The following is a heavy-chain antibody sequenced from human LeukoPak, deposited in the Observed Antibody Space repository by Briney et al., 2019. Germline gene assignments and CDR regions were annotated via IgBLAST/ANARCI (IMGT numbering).Heavy chain of an antibody. Sequence: RASETLSLTCAVYGGSFSGYFWSWIRQPPGKGLEWIGYIYYSGNTNYNPSLKSRVTISVDTSKNQFFLKLSSVTAADTAVYYCARGGPVGSSNLDYWGQGTLVTVSS. D-gene: IGHD4-23*01. CDR2: IYYSGNT. CDR3: ARGGPVGSSNLDY. CDR1: GGSFSGYF. J-gene: IGHJ4*02. V-gene: IGHV4-59*01.